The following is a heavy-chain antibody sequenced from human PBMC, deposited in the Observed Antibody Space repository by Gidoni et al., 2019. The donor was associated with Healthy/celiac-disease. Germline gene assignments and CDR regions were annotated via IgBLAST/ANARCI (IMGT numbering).Heavy chain of an antibody. CDR3: ARDFATYDSSGYYYGD. Sequence: EVQLVESGGGLVKPGGSLRLSCEASGFTFSSYSMNWVRQAPGKGLEWVSSISSSSSYIYYADSVKGRFTISRDNAKNSLYLQMNSLRAEDTAVYYCARDFATYDSSGYYYGDWGQGTLVTVSS. CDR2: ISSSSSYI. J-gene: IGHJ4*02. D-gene: IGHD3-22*01. CDR1: GFTFSSYS. V-gene: IGHV3-21*01.